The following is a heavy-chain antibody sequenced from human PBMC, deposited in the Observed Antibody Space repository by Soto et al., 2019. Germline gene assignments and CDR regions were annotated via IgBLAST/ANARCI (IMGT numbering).Heavy chain of an antibody. CDR3: ARDLWQGGRELTFGY. CDR1: GFTFSSYS. Sequence: EVPLVESGGGLVQPGGSLRLSCAASGFTFSSYSMNWVRQAPGKGLEWVSYISSSSTIYYADSVKGRFTISRDNAKKSLYLQLNSLRDEDTAVYYCARDLWQGGRELTFGYWGQGTLVTVSS. J-gene: IGHJ4*02. D-gene: IGHD3-10*01. V-gene: IGHV3-48*02. CDR2: ISSSSTI.